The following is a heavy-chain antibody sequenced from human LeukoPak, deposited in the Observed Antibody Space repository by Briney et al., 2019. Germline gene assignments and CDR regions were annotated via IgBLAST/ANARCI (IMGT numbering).Heavy chain of an antibody. V-gene: IGHV1-3*01. CDR3: ARISNWGSSSYGMDV. CDR1: GYTFTSYA. Sequence: GASVKVSCKASGYTFTSYAMHWVRQAPGQRLEWMGWINAGNGNTKYSQKFQGRVTITRDTSASTAYMELSSLRSEDTAVYYCARISNWGSSSYGMDVWGQGTTVTVSS. D-gene: IGHD7-27*01. J-gene: IGHJ6*02. CDR2: INAGNGNT.